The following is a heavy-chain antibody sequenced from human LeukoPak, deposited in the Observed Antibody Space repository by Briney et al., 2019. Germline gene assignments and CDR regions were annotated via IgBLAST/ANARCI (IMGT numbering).Heavy chain of an antibody. CDR1: GFTFNRYA. D-gene: IGHD5-12*01. J-gene: IGHJ6*02. CDR3: ARESTEIYHYHYRMHV. CDR2: ISYDGSNK. Sequence: PGGSLRLSCAASGFTFNRYAMQWVRQAPGKGLEWVAVISYDGSNKYYEGSVKGRFTISRDNSKNTLYLQMNSLRVEDTAVYFCARESTEIYHYHYRMHVWGQETTDTVSS. V-gene: IGHV3-30*04.